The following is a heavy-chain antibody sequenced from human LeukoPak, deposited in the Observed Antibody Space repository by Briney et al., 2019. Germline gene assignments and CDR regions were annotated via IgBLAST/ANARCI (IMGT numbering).Heavy chain of an antibody. CDR2: INPNSGGT. J-gene: IGHJ5*02. CDR3: ARTYCNSSRCSNWFDL. CDR1: GYGFIGYY. V-gene: IGHV1-2*02. D-gene: IGHD2/OR15-2a*01. Sequence: ASVKDSCKASGYGFIGYYMHGVRQAPGQGLEWMGWINPNSGGTNYAQKFQGRVTMTRDTSISTAYMELSRLRSDDTAVYYCARTYCNSSRCSNWFDLWGQGTLVTVSS.